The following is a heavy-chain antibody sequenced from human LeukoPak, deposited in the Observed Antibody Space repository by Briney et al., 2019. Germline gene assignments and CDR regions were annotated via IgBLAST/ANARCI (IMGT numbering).Heavy chain of an antibody. Sequence: ASVKVSCKASGYTFTSYYMHWVRQAPGQGLEWMGIINPSGGSTSYAQKFQGRVTMTRDTSTSTVYMELSSLRSEDTAVYYCARDRRPRQWLVPFDPWSQGTLVTVSS. V-gene: IGHV1-46*01. D-gene: IGHD6-19*01. CDR3: ARDRRPRQWLVPFDP. CDR2: INPSGGST. J-gene: IGHJ5*02. CDR1: GYTFTSYY.